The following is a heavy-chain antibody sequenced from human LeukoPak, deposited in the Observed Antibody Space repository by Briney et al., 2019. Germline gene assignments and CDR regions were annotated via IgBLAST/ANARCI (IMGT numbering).Heavy chain of an antibody. V-gene: IGHV4-31*03. J-gene: IGHJ4*02. CDR2: IYYSGST. CDR3: ARFAKYSGYGRPDY. CDR1: GGSISSGGYY. Sequence: SETLSLTCTVSGGSISSGGYYWSWIRQHPGKGLEWIGYIYYSGSTYYNPSLKSRVTISVDTSKNQFSLELSSVTAADTAVYYCARFAKYSGYGRPDYWGQGTLVTVSS. D-gene: IGHD5-12*01.